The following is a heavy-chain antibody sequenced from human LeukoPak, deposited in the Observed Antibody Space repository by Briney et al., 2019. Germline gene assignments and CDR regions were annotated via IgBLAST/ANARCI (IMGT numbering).Heavy chain of an antibody. Sequence: GSLRLSCAASGFTFSSYAVSWVRQAPGKGLEWVSAISGSGGSTYYADSVRGRFTISRDNSKNTLYLQMNSLRAEDTAVYYCAKGKAYCGGDCYSGWGGFDYWGQGTLVTVSS. CDR2: ISGSGGST. CDR3: AKGKAYCGGDCYSGWGGFDY. D-gene: IGHD2-21*01. J-gene: IGHJ4*02. CDR1: GFTFSSYA. V-gene: IGHV3-23*01.